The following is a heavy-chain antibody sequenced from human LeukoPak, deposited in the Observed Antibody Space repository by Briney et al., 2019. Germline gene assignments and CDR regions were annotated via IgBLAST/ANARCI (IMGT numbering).Heavy chain of an antibody. V-gene: IGHV1-2*02. Sequence: ASVKVSCKASGYSFADYYMHWVRQAPGQGLEWMGWIKPNSGGTRSAQKFQGRVTMTRDTSISTAYMELSSLRYDDTAVYYCATNILVRDIINWFDPWGQGTLVAVSS. CDR3: ATNILVRDIINWFDP. D-gene: IGHD3-10*01. CDR2: IKPNSGGT. J-gene: IGHJ5*02. CDR1: GYSFADYY.